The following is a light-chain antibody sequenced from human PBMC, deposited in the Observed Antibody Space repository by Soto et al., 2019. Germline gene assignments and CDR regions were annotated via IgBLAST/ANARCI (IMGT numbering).Light chain of an antibody. CDR2: DVS. Sequence: QSVLTQPASVSGSPGQSITISCTGTSSDVGGYNYVSWYQQHPGKAPKLMIYDVSNRPSGVSNRFSGSKSGNTASLTISGLQAEDEADYYCSSYTSISTNVFGTGTKVTV. CDR1: SSDVGGYNY. J-gene: IGLJ1*01. V-gene: IGLV2-14*01. CDR3: SSYTSISTNV.